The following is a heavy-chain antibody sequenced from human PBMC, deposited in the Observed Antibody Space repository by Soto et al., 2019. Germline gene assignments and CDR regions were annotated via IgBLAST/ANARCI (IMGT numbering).Heavy chain of an antibody. D-gene: IGHD6-13*01. CDR3: ATSWQQLGTSELNFDY. Sequence: PGGSLRLSCAASGFTVSSNYMSWVRQAPGKGLEWVSVIYSGGSTYYADSVKGRFTISRDNSKNTLYLQMNSLRAEDTAVYYCATSWQQLGTSELNFDYWGQGTLVTVSS. CDR2: IYSGGST. J-gene: IGHJ4*02. V-gene: IGHV3-66*01. CDR1: GFTVSSNY.